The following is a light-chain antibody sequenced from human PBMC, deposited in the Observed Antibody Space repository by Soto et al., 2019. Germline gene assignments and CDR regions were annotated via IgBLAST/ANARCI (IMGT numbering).Light chain of an antibody. CDR2: DAS. V-gene: IGKV1-13*02. CDR3: QQFNSFPLT. Sequence: IQLTQSPSSLSASVGDTITITCRASQGIGSSLAWYQQSPGNAPKLLLRDASNLEAGVPSRFGGSGSGTDFTLTISSLRPDDFATYYCQQFNSFPLTFGGGTNVQIQ. CDR1: QGIGSS. J-gene: IGKJ4*01.